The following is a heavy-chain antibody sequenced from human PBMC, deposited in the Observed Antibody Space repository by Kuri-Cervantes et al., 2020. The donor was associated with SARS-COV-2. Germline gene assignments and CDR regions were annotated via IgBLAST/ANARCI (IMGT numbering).Heavy chain of an antibody. CDR3: ARNRVRGVLGRHYHFYYMDV. J-gene: IGHJ6*03. V-gene: IGHV1-46*01. CDR1: GYTFTSYY. CDR2: INPSGGST. D-gene: IGHD3-10*01. Sequence: ASVKVSCKASGYTFTSYYMHWVRQAPGQGLEWMGIINPSGGSTSYAQKFQGRVTMTRDTSTSTVYMELSSLRSEDTAVYYCARNRVRGVLGRHYHFYYMDVWGKGTTVTVSS.